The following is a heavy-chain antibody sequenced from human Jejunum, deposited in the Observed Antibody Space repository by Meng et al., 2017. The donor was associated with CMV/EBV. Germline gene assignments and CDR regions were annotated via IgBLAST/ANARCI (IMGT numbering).Heavy chain of an antibody. Sequence: SCKASGYIFTSYSMHWVRQAPGQGLEWMGIINPSDGTTTYAQRFQGKVSMTRDTPTNTAHMELISLTSDDTAVYYCATGGPGNTVDYWGQGTLVTVSS. D-gene: IGHD2/OR15-2a*01. CDR2: INPSDGTT. CDR3: ATGGPGNTVDY. V-gene: IGHV1-46*01. J-gene: IGHJ4*02. CDR1: GYIFTSYS.